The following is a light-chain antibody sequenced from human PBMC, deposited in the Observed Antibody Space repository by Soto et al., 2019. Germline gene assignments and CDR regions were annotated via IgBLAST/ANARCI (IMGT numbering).Light chain of an antibody. V-gene: IGKV3-11*01. J-gene: IGKJ4*01. Sequence: EIVLTQSPATLSLSPGERATLSCRASQSVSSYLAWYQQKPGQAPRLLIYDASNRATGIPARFSGSGSGTDFTLTISSLEPDDFAAYYCQQRSNWPKLTFGRGTKVEIK. CDR3: QQRSNWPKLT. CDR2: DAS. CDR1: QSVSSY.